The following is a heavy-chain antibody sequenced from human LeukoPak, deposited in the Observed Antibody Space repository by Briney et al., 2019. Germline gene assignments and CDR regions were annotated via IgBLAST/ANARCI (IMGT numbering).Heavy chain of an antibody. CDR2: IKSKTDGGTT. Sequence: PGGSLRLSCAATGFSFSNAWVSWVRQAPGKGLKWIGRIKSKTDGGTTDYAAPVKGRFTISRDDSKNTLYLQMNSLKTEDTAVYYCTTVYYYDSSGYCSGGQGTLVTVSS. CDR3: TTVYYYDSSGYCS. D-gene: IGHD3-22*01. CDR1: GFSFSNAW. J-gene: IGHJ4*02. V-gene: IGHV3-15*01.